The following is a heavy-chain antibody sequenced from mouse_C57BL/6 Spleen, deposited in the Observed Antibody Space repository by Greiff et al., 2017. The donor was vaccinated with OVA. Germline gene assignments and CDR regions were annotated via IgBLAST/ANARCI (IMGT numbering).Heavy chain of an antibody. J-gene: IGHJ4*01. V-gene: IGHV5-4*01. CDR2: ISDGGSYT. CDR3: ARDGNHPPTIVTYYYAMDY. Sequence: EVQVVESGGGLVKPGGSLKLSCAASGFTFSSYAMSWVRQTPEKRLEWVATISDGGSYTYYPDNVKGRFTISRDNAKNNLYLQMSHLKSEDTAMYYCARDGNHPPTIVTYYYAMDYWGQGTSVTVSS. D-gene: IGHD2-5*01. CDR1: GFTFSSYA.